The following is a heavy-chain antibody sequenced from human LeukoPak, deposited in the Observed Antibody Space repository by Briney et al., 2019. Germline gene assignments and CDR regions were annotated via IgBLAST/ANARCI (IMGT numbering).Heavy chain of an antibody. CDR1: GFTFSSYG. V-gene: IGHV3-30*03. CDR3: ARDHCSSTSCYGGDNWFDP. Sequence: GGSLRLSCAASGFTFSSYGMHWVRQAPGKGLEWVAVTSYDGRHKYYADSVKGRFTISRDNSKNTLYLQMNSLRAEDTAVYYCARDHCSSTSCYGGDNWFDPWGQGTLVTVSS. CDR2: TSYDGRHK. J-gene: IGHJ5*02. D-gene: IGHD2-2*01.